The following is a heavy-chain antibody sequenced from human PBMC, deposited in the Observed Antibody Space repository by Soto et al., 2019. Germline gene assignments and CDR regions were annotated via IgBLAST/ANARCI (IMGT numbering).Heavy chain of an antibody. Sequence: QVQLVESGGGVVQPGRSLRLSCAASGFTFSSYGMHWVRQAPGKGLEWVAVIWYDGSNKYYADSVKGRFTISRDNSKNTLYLQMNSLRAEDTAVYYCARDHNNYCSSTSCYLPRRSPHTIDYWGQGTLVTVSS. CDR1: GFTFSSYG. V-gene: IGHV3-33*01. J-gene: IGHJ4*02. CDR2: IWYDGSNK. CDR3: ARDHNNYCSSTSCYLPRRSPHTIDY. D-gene: IGHD2-2*01.